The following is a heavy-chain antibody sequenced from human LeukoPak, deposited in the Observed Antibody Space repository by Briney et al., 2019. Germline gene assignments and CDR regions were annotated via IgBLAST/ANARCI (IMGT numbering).Heavy chain of an antibody. CDR2: ISSSSSYI. CDR3: ARPSRGGRRWFDP. V-gene: IGHV3-21*01. J-gene: IGHJ5*02. CDR1: GFTFSSYS. D-gene: IGHD2-15*01. Sequence: GGSLRLSCAASGFTFSSYSMNWVRQAPGKGLEWVSSISSSSSYIYYADSVKGRFTISRGNAKNSLYLQMNSLRAEDTAVYYCARPSRGGRRWFDPWGQGTLVTVSS.